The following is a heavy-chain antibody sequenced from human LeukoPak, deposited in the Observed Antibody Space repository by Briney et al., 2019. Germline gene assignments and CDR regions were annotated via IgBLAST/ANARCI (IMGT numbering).Heavy chain of an antibody. D-gene: IGHD5-18*01. CDR2: VNHSGST. CDR3: ARGRSGYSYGYPFDY. Sequence: PSETLSLTCAVYGGSFSGYYWSWIRQPPGKGLEWIGEVNHSGSTNYNPSLKSRVTISVDTSKNQFSLKLSSVTAADTAVYYCARGRSGYSYGYPFDYWGQGTLVIVSS. CDR1: GGSFSGYY. J-gene: IGHJ4*02. V-gene: IGHV4-34*01.